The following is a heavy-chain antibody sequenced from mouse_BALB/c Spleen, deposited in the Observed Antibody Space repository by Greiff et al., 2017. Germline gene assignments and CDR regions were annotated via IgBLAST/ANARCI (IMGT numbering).Heavy chain of an antibody. CDR2: IWGGGST. CDR3: AKHGDYGNHPLYAMDY. CDR1: GFSLTDYG. Sequence: VKLQESGPGLVAPSQSLSITCTVSGFSLTDYGVSWIRQPPGKGLEWLGVIWGGGSTYYNSALKSRLSISKDNSKSQVFLKMNSLQTDDTAMYYCAKHGDYGNHPLYAMDYWGQGTSVTVSS. V-gene: IGHV2-6-5*01. J-gene: IGHJ4*01. D-gene: IGHD2-1*01.